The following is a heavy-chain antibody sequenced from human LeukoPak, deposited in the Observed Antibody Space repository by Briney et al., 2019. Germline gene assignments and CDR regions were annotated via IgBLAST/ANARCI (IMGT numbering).Heavy chain of an antibody. CDR3: ASGTTIFGVVIGWFDP. J-gene: IGHJ5*02. CDR1: GGTFSSYA. D-gene: IGHD3-3*01. Sequence: ASVKVSCKASGGTFSSYAISWVRQAPGQGLEWMGGIIPIFGTANYAQKFQGRVTITADESTSTAYMELSSLRSEDTAVYYCASGTTIFGVVIGWFDPWGQGTLVTVSS. CDR2: IIPIFGTA. V-gene: IGHV1-69*01.